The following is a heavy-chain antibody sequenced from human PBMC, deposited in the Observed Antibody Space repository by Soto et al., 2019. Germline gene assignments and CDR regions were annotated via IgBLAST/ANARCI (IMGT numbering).Heavy chain of an antibody. CDR2: IYYSGST. D-gene: IGHD6-19*01. Sequence: SETLSLTCTVAGGNIISYCWSWIRQPPGKGLEWIGYIYYSGSTNYNPSLKSRVTISVDTSKNQFSLKLSSVTAADTAVYYCARQVGGWAPWYFDYWGQGTLVTVSS. CDR3: ARQVGGWAPWYFDY. V-gene: IGHV4-59*08. CDR1: GGNIISYC. J-gene: IGHJ4*02.